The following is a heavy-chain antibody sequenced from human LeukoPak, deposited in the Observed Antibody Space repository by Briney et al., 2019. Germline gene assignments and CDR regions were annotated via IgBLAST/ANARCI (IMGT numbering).Heavy chain of an antibody. CDR2: ISSKAYGETP. Sequence: GGALRLSFTASGFTFGDYTVNWVRQAPGKGGAGVGFISSKAYGETPEYAASVKGRFTISRDDSKSLAYLQMNSLKTEDTAVYYCARVGAWGYCSGGTCYSDYWGQGTLVTVSS. J-gene: IGHJ4*02. V-gene: IGHV3-49*04. CDR3: ARVGAWGYCSGGTCYSDY. CDR1: GFTFGDYT. D-gene: IGHD2-15*01.